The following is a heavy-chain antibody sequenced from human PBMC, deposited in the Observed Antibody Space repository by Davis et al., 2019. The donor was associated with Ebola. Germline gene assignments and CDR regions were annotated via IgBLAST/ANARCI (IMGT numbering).Heavy chain of an antibody. V-gene: IGHV1-18*01. CDR3: ARGLLGYCTNGVSYTGDY. CDR2: ISAYNGNT. Sequence: AASVKVSCKASGYTFKNSAISWVRQAPGQGLEWMGWISAYNGNTNYAQKLRGRVTMTTETSTSTAYMELRSLRSDDTAVYYCARGLLGYCTNGVSYTGDYWGQGTLVTVSS. J-gene: IGHJ4*02. D-gene: IGHD2-8*01. CDR1: GYTFKNSA.